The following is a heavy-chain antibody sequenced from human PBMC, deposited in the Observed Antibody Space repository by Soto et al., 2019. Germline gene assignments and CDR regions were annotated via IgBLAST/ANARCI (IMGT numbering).Heavy chain of an antibody. CDR2: VLPISGST. J-gene: IGHJ4*01. D-gene: IGHD5-12*01. V-gene: IGHV1-69*06. CDR1: GGLISKYS. CDR3: ATIRVRGGPLRFED. Sequence: QVQLVQSGAEVRKPGSSVKVSCKTSGGLISKYSFNWVRQAPGQGLEWMGGVLPISGSTDYAQKFQGRLTIDADISTSTVYMELSRLRSDDTANYYCATIRVRGGPLRFEDGGQGMLISVSS.